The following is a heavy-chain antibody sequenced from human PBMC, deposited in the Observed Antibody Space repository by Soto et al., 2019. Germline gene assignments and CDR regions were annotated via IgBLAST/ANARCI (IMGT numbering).Heavy chain of an antibody. D-gene: IGHD1-7*01. V-gene: IGHV3-23*01. Sequence: GGSLRLSCAASGFTFSSYAMSWVRQAPGKGLEWVSAISGSGGSTYYADSVKGRFTISRDNSKNTLYLQMNSLRAEDTAVYYCAKVAMELYRLGDAFDIWGQGTMVTVSS. CDR2: ISGSGGST. J-gene: IGHJ3*02. CDR3: AKVAMELYRLGDAFDI. CDR1: GFTFSSYA.